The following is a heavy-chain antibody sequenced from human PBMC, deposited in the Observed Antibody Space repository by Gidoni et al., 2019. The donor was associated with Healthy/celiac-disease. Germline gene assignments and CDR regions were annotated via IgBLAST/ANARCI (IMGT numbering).Heavy chain of an antibody. J-gene: IGHJ4*02. CDR2: ISWNSGSI. CDR3: AKGHVVVIASSFDY. Sequence: EVQLVESGGGLVQPGRSLRLSCAASGFTFDDYAMHWVRQAPGKGLEWVSGISWNSGSIGYADSVKGRFTISRDNAKNSLYLQMNSLRVEDTALYYCAKGHVVVIASSFDYWGQGTLVTVSS. CDR1: GFTFDDYA. D-gene: IGHD2-21*01. V-gene: IGHV3-9*01.